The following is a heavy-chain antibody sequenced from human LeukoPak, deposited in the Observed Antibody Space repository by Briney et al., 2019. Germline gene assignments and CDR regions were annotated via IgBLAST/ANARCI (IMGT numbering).Heavy chain of an antibody. CDR1: GGSISTSAFY. CDR3: ARQISDYYYYYMDV. V-gene: IGHV4-39*01. CDR2: IYDSGNE. D-gene: IGHD2/OR15-2a*01. J-gene: IGHJ6*03. Sequence: PSETLSLTCTVSGGSISTSAFYWGWIRQPPGKGLEWIRSIYDSGNEFYNPSLKSRVTIPADTYKNQFSMKLNSVTAADTAMYYCARQISDYYYYYMDVWGEGITVTVSS.